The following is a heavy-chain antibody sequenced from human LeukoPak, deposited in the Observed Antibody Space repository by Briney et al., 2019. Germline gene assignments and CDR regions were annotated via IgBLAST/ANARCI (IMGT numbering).Heavy chain of an antibody. J-gene: IGHJ4*02. V-gene: IGHV3-53*01. Sequence: GSLRLSSAASLVTVITNYRSWVRQAPAKGLEWVSLLYSGGSTYYADSVKGRFTISRDNSKNTLYLQMNSLTAEDTAVYYCARTFLSGDGYKVGYFDYWGQGTLVTVSS. D-gene: IGHD5-24*01. CDR1: LVTVITNY. CDR3: ARTFLSGDGYKVGYFDY. CDR2: LYSGGST.